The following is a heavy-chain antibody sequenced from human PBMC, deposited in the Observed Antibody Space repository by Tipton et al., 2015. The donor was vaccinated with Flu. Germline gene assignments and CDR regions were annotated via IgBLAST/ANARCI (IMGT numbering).Heavy chain of an antibody. CDR3: ARGVNHAFDL. D-gene: IGHD1-14*01. CDR1: GGSISSGYTS. Sequence: TLSLTCAVSGGSISSGYTSRSWIRQLPGKGLEWIGNIYDSGVTYYNPSLKSRVTMSLDRSKNQFSLRLSSVTAADTAVYYCARGVNHAFDLWGQGTLVTVSS. J-gene: IGHJ4*02. V-gene: IGHV4-30-2*01. CDR2: IYDSGVT.